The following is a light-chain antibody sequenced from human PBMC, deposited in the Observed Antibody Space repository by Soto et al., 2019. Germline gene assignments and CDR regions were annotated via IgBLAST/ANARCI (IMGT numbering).Light chain of an antibody. CDR2: SNS. J-gene: IGLJ2*01. CDR3: AAWDDSLNGVV. Sequence: QPVLTQPPSASGTPGQRVTISCSGSNSNIGANTVNWYQHLPGTAPKLLIYSNSQRPSGVPDRFSGSKSGTSASLAISGLQSEDEADYYCAAWDDSLNGVVFGGGTKLTVL. CDR1: NSNIGANT. V-gene: IGLV1-44*01.